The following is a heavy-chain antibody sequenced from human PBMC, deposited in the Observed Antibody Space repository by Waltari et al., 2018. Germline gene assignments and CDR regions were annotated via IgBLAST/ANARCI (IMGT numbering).Heavy chain of an antibody. D-gene: IGHD2-15*01. V-gene: IGHV1-69*08. CDR2: IIPIFGTA. CDR3: ARDLTPFIVVVVAATWGWFDP. CDR1: GGTFSSYA. J-gene: IGHJ5*02. Sequence: QVQLVQSGAEVKKPGSSVKVSCKASGGTFSSYAISWVRQAPGQGLEWMGRIIPIFGTANYAQKFQGRVTITADKSTSTAYMELSSLRSEDTAVYYCARDLTPFIVVVVAATWGWFDPWGQGTLVTVSS.